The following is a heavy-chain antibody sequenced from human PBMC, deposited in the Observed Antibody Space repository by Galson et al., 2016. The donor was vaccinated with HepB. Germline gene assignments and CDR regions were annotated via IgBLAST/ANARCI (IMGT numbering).Heavy chain of an antibody. CDR3: ARGPLTVNTYCCWFDP. CDR1: GITFSSYA. D-gene: IGHD4-17*01. J-gene: IGHJ5*02. V-gene: IGHV3-30-3*01. CDR2: ISYDGSNK. Sequence: SLRLSCAASGITFSSYAMHWVRQAPGKGLEWVAVISYDGSNKYYADSVKGRFTISRDNSKNTLYLQMNSLRAEGTAVYYCARGPLTVNTYCCWFDPWGQGTLVTVSS.